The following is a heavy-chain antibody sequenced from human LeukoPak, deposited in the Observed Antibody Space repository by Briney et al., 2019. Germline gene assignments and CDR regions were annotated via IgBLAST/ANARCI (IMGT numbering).Heavy chain of an antibody. CDR1: GFTVSNYG. V-gene: IGHV3-48*04. CDR3: ARDLYDSSGSYYAAFDI. CDR2: ISSNGTSK. J-gene: IGHJ3*02. D-gene: IGHD3-22*01. Sequence: PGALLRLSCSASGFTVSNYGMNWVRQAPGKGLEWVSYISSNGTSKYYVASVKCRFNISRDNAKNSLYLQMNNLRVEDTAVYYCARDLYDSSGSYYAAFDIWGQGTMVAVSS.